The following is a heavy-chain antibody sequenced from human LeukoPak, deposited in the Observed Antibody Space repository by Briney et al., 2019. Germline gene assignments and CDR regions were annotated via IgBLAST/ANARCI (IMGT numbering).Heavy chain of an antibody. V-gene: IGHV3-30*03. D-gene: IGHD2-8*02. CDR2: ISNDGTEK. CDR3: VRDGGYTGGWTYGAGDY. J-gene: IGHJ4*01. Sequence: PGRSLRLSCAASGFTFSAYVMHWVRQAPGKGLECVAVISNDGTEKYYADSVKGRFSISRDNSKNTPYLQMSGLRTEDTAVYYCVRDGGYTGGWTYGAGDYWGQGTLVTVSS. CDR1: GFTFSAYV.